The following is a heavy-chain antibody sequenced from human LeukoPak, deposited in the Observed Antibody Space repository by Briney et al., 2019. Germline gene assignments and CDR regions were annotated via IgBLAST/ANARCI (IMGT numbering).Heavy chain of an antibody. CDR3: ARRRQRGYSSSWYVDAFDI. V-gene: IGHV5-51*01. CDR1: GYSFTSYW. J-gene: IGHJ3*02. CDR2: IYPGDSDT. D-gene: IGHD6-13*01. Sequence: GESLKISCKGSGYSFTSYWIGWVRQMPGKGLEWMGIIYPGDSDTRYGPSFQGQVTISADKSISTAYLQWSSLKASDTAMYYCARRRQRGYSSSWYVDAFDIWGQGTMVTVSS.